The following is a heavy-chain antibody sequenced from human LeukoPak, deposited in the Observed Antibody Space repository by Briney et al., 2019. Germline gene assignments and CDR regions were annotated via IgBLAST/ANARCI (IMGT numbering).Heavy chain of an antibody. CDR2: IYYSGST. D-gene: IGHD2-21*01. Sequence: PSETLSLTCTVSGGSISSSSYYWGWIRQPPGKGLEWIGSIYYSGSTYYNPSLKSRVTISVDTSKNQFSLKLSSVTDADTAVSYCARQLRWLCPCFDYWGQGTLSPSPQ. CDR3: ARQLRWLCPCFDY. CDR1: GGSISSSSYY. V-gene: IGHV4-39*01. J-gene: IGHJ4*02.